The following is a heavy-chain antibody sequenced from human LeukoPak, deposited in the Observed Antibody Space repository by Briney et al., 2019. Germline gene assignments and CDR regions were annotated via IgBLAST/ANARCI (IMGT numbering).Heavy chain of an antibody. CDR3: ARGPYFWSGYRNKYYFDY. CDR1: GFTFSSYS. J-gene: IGHJ4*02. D-gene: IGHD3-3*01. Sequence: PPGGSLRLSCAASGFTFSSYSMNWVRQAPGKGLEWVSYFSSSSSTIYYADSVKGRFTISRDNAKNSLYLQMNSLRAEDTAVYYCARGPYFWSGYRNKYYFDYWGQGTLVTVSS. V-gene: IGHV3-48*01. CDR2: FSSSSSTI.